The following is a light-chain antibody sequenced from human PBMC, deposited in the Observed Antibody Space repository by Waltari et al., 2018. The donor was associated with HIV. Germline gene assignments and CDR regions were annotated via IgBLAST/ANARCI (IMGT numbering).Light chain of an antibody. CDR1: SSDVGGYNY. CDR3: SSYTSSSTLV. V-gene: IGLV2-14*01. CDR2: EVS. J-gene: IGLJ2*01. Sequence: QSALTQPASVSGSPGQSITISCTGTSSDVGGYNYVPWYQQHPVKAPKLMIYEVSNRPSGVSNRFSGSKSGNTASLTISGLQAEDEADYYCSSYTSSSTLVFGGGTKLTVL.